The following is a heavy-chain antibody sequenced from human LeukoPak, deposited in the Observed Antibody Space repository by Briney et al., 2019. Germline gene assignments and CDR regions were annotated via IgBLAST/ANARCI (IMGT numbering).Heavy chain of an antibody. Sequence: SETLSLTCTVSGGSLSSYYWSWIRQPPRKGLEWIGYVFYSGSINYNPSLKSRVTISIDASKNQFSLKLSSVTAADTAVYYCARDSQLNLIPFDYWGQGTLVTVSS. CDR2: VFYSGSI. J-gene: IGHJ4*02. V-gene: IGHV4-59*12. CDR3: ARDSQLNLIPFDY. D-gene: IGHD5-18*01. CDR1: GGSLSSYY.